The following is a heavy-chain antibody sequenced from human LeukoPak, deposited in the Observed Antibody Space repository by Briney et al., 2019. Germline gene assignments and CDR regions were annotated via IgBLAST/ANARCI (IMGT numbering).Heavy chain of an antibody. Sequence: GGSLRLSCAASGFTVNSNYLSWVRQAPGKGLEWVSTLYNTGNTYYANSVKGRFSISRDNSKNTLFLQMNSLRAEDTAVYYCARLTADGRLYFVDWGPGTLVTVSS. CDR3: ARLTADGRLYFVD. CDR2: LYNTGNT. J-gene: IGHJ4*02. D-gene: IGHD6-13*01. V-gene: IGHV3-53*01. CDR1: GFTVNSNY.